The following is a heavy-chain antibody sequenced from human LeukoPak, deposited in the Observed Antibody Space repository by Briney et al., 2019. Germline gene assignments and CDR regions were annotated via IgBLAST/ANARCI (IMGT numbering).Heavy chain of an antibody. CDR2: IYYSGST. D-gene: IGHD6-13*01. CDR1: GGSISSYY. V-gene: IGHV4-59*01. Sequence: SETLSLTCTVSGGSISSYYWSWIRQPPGKGLEWIGYIYYSGSTNYSPSLKSRVTISVDTSKNQFSLKLGSVTAADTAVYYCAREGSSSSWDYWGQGTLVTVSS. CDR3: AREGSSSSWDY. J-gene: IGHJ4*02.